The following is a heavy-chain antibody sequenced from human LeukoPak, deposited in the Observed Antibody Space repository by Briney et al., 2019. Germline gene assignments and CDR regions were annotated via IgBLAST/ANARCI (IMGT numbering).Heavy chain of an antibody. CDR1: GFTFSSYS. CDR3: AKDRGLGAVAGYFDY. J-gene: IGHJ4*02. D-gene: IGHD6-19*01. V-gene: IGHV3-21*01. CDR2: ISSSSSYI. Sequence: GGSLRLSCAASGFTFSSYSMNWVRQAPGKGLEWVSSISSSSSYIYYADSVKGRFTISRDNAKNSLYLQMNSLRAEDTAVYYCAKDRGLGAVAGYFDYWGQGTLVTVSS.